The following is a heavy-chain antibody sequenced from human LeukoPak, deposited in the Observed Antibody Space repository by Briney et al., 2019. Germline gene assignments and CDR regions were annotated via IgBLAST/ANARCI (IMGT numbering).Heavy chain of an antibody. Sequence: GGSLRLSCAASGFTFSSYAMSWVRQAPGKGLEWVSAISGGGGSTYYADSVKGRFTISRDNSKNTLYLQMNSLRAEDTAVYYCAKVDPYYYDSSGYYGNRYFDYWGQGTLVTVSS. CDR1: GFTFSSYA. CDR3: AKVDPYYYDSSGYYGNRYFDY. D-gene: IGHD3-22*01. J-gene: IGHJ4*02. CDR2: ISGGGGST. V-gene: IGHV3-23*01.